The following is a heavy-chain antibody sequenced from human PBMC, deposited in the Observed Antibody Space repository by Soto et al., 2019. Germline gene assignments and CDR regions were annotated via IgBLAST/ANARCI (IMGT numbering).Heavy chain of an antibody. CDR2: INWNGGST. Sequence: GGSLRLSCAASGFTFDDYGMSWVRQAPGKGLEWVSGINWNGGSTGYADSVKGRFTISRDNAKNSLYLQMNSLRTEDTALYHCARWELFLECLPRDSGGQGTLVPVSS. CDR3: ARWELFLECLPRDS. D-gene: IGHD3-3*01. V-gene: IGHV3-20*01. CDR1: GFTFDDYG. J-gene: IGHJ4*02.